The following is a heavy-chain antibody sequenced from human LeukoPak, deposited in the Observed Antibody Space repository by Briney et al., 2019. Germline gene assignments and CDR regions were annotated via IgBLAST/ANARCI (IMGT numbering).Heavy chain of an antibody. Sequence: GSLRLSCAASGFTFSSYWMSWVRHAPGKGLEWVANIKQDGSEKYYVDSVKGRFTISRDNAKNSLYLQMNSLRAEDTAVYYCASPRYSYGYDVAGDWGQGTLVTVSS. CDR1: GFTFSSYW. CDR2: IKQDGSEK. D-gene: IGHD5-18*01. V-gene: IGHV3-7*03. CDR3: ASPRYSYGYDVAGD. J-gene: IGHJ4*02.